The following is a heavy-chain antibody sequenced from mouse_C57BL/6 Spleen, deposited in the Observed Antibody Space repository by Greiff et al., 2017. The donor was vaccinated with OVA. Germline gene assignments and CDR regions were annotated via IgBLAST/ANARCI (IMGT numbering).Heavy chain of an antibody. CDR2: IWRGGST. CDR3: AKSYYGSSLYWYFDV. J-gene: IGHJ1*03. D-gene: IGHD1-1*01. V-gene: IGHV2-5*01. Sequence: VKLVESGPGLVQPSQSLSITCTVSGFSLTSYGVHWVRQSPGKGLEWLGVIWRGGSTDYNAAFMSRLSITKDNSKSQVFFKMNSLQADDTAIYDCAKSYYGSSLYWYFDVWGTGTTVTVSS. CDR1: GFSLTSYG.